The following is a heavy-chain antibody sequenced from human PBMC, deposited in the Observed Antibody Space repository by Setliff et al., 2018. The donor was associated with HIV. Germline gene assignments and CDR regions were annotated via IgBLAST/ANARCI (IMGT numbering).Heavy chain of an antibody. D-gene: IGHD5-18*01. CDR3: AKGGYGGAYYVAGY. V-gene: IGHV3-53*01. Sequence: GGSLRLSCEASGFRVTDTYMAWDRQAPGKGLEWVTLIYKAGKTYYADFVKGRFTIARDDTKNTVSLQMTNLEPGGTAMYYCAKGGYGGAYYVAGYWGQGTKVTVSS. CDR2: IYKAGKT. CDR1: GFRVTDTY. J-gene: IGHJ4*02.